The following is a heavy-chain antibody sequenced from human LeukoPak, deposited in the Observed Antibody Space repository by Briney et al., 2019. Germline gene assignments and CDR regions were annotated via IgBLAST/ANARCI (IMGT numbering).Heavy chain of an antibody. CDR2: IIPIFGTA. D-gene: IGHD3-3*01. V-gene: IGHV1-69*05. CDR3: ARLDDLPIQSWIDY. CDR1: GGTFSSYA. Sequence: SVKVSCKASGGTFSSYAISWVRQAPGQGLELMGRIIPIFGTANYAQKFQGRVTITTDESTSTAYMELSSLRSEDTAVYYCARLDDLPIQSWIDYWGQGTLVTVSS. J-gene: IGHJ4*02.